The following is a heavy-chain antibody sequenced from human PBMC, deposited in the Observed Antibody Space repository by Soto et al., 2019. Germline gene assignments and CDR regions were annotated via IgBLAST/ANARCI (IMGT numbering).Heavy chain of an antibody. CDR3: ARDPSILTGYYTPWFDP. CDR1: GFTFSSYS. Sequence: GGSLRLSCAASGFTFSSYSMNWVRQAPGKGLEWVSSISSSSSYIYYADSVKGRFTISRDNAKNSLYLQMNSLRAEDTAVYYCARDPSILTGYYTPWFDPWGQGTLVTVSS. V-gene: IGHV3-21*01. CDR2: ISSSSSYI. D-gene: IGHD3-9*01. J-gene: IGHJ5*02.